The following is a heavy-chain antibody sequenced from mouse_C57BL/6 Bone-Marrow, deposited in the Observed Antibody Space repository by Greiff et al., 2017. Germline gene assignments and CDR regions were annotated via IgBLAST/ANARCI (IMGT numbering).Heavy chain of an antibody. CDR1: GFSFSDYG. J-gene: IGHJ4*01. CDR3: ARSGGMTTVVADYAMNY. CDR2: ISSDSSTI. V-gene: IGHV5-17*01. D-gene: IGHD1-1*01. Sequence: EVKLVESGGGLVKPGGSLKLSCAASGFSFSDYGMHWVRQAPEKGLVWVAYISSDSSTIYYATTVKGRFTISRDNAKNTLFLQMTSLRAEDTAMYYCARSGGMTTVVADYAMNYWGQGPSVTVSP.